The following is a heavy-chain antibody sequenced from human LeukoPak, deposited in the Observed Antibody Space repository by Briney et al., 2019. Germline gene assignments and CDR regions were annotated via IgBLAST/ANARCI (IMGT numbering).Heavy chain of an antibody. D-gene: IGHD3-10*01. V-gene: IGHV4-31*03. CDR1: GGSISSGGYY. CDR3: ARVVAAGDGSGPSWFDP. CDR2: IYYSGST. J-gene: IGHJ5*02. Sequence: SETLSLTCTVSGGSISSGGYYWSWIRQQPGKGLEWIGYIYYSGSTYYNPSLKSRVTISVDTSKNQFSLKLSSVTAADTAVYYCARVVAAGDGSGPSWFDPWGQGTLVTVSS.